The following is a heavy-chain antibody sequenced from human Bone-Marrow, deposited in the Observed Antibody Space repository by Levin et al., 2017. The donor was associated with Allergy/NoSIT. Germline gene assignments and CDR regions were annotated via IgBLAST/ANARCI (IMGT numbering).Heavy chain of an antibody. CDR3: ARALGLIVVVITQPFDY. J-gene: IGHJ4*02. Sequence: ASVKVSCKASGYTFTSYGISWVRQAPGQGLEWMGWISAYNGNTNYAQKLQGRVTMTTDTSTSTAYMELRSLRSDDTAVYYCARALGLIVVVITQPFDYWGQGTLVTVSS. CDR1: GYTFTSYG. D-gene: IGHD3-22*01. CDR2: ISAYNGNT. V-gene: IGHV1-18*01.